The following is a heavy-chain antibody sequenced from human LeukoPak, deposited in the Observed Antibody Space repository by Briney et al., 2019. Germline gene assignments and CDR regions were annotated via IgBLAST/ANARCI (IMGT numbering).Heavy chain of an antibody. CDR2: IYYSGST. Sequence: SETLSHTCTVSGGSISSNKYYWGWLRQPPGRGREGIGSIYYSGSTYYNPTLKSRVTIFVDTSKNQFSLKPSSVTDADTAVYYCATPYSGGYQGLDIWGQGTMVTVSS. CDR1: GGSISSNKYY. CDR3: ATPYSGGYQGLDI. J-gene: IGHJ3*02. D-gene: IGHD1-26*01. V-gene: IGHV4-39*01.